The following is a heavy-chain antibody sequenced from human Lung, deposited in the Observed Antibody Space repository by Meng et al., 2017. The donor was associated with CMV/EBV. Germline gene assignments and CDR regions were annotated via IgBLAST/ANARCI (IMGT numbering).Heavy chain of an antibody. CDR2: IYFSGNT. CDR1: GGSISSSSYY. J-gene: IGHJ4*02. CDR3: VTETGYNYDN. V-gene: IGHV4-39*07. Sequence: QLQLQESGPVQVQPSETLSLTCSVSGGSISSSSYYWGWIRQSPGKGLEWIGSIYFSGNTYYNPSLKSRVTMSVGTAQNKFSLTLRSVTAADTAVYYCVTETGYNYDNWGQGALVTVSS. D-gene: IGHD5-24*01.